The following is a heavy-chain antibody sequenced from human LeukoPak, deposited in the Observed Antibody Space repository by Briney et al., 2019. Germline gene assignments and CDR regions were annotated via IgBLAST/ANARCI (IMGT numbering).Heavy chain of an antibody. CDR1: GFSLTTSGVG. Sequence: KESGPTLVKPTQTLTLTCTFSGFSLTTSGVGVGWIRQPPGKALEWLALIYWDDDKRYSPSHKGRLTITKDTSKNQVVLTLSNMDPVDTGTYFCAHSSTYNALAAVAYYFDYWGQGTLVTVSS. V-gene: IGHV2-5*02. CDR3: AHSSTYNALAAVAYYFDY. D-gene: IGHD6-13*01. CDR2: IYWDDDK. J-gene: IGHJ4*02.